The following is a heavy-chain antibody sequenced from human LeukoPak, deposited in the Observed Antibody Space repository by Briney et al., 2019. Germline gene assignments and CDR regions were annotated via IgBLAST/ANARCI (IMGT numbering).Heavy chain of an antibody. V-gene: IGHV3-49*04. D-gene: IGHD3-10*01. CDR2: IRSKTYGGTT. CDR1: GFTFGDYA. J-gene: IGHJ4*02. Sequence: SLRLSCTASGFTFGDYAMNWVRRALGKGLEWVGFIRSKTYGGTTEYAASVKGRFTISRDDSKSIAYLQMNSLKTEDTAVYYCTTYLGVMDLSYLQYWGQGTLVTVSS. CDR3: TTYLGVMDLSYLQY.